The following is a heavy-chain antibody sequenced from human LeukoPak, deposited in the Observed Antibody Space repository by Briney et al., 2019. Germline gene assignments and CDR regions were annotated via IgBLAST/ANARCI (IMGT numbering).Heavy chain of an antibody. CDR2: IYTSAST. D-gene: IGHD3-22*01. V-gene: IGHV4-4*09. Sequence: SETLSLTCTVSGGSISSYYWSWIRQPPGKGLEWIGYIYTSASTNYNPSLKSRVTISVDTSKNQFSLKLSSVTAADTAVYYCARFSYDSFDYWGQGTLVTVSS. CDR1: GGSISSYY. CDR3: ARFSYDSFDY. J-gene: IGHJ4*02.